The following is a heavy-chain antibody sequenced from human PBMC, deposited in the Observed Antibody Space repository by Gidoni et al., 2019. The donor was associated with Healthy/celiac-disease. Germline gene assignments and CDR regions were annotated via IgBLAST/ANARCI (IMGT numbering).Heavy chain of an antibody. D-gene: IGHD1-1*01. Sequence: QVQLQQWGAGLLKPSETLSLTCAVYGGSFSGYYWSWIRQPPGKGLEWIGEINHSGSTNYNPSLKSRVTISVDTSKNQFSLKLSSVTAADTAVYYCARGALRLPPRTIVQDYWGQGTLVTVSS. CDR1: GGSFSGYY. CDR3: ARGALRLPPRTIVQDY. V-gene: IGHV4-34*01. J-gene: IGHJ4*02. CDR2: INHSGST.